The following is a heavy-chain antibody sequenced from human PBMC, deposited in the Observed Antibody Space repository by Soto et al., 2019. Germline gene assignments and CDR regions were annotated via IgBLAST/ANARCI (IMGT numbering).Heavy chain of an antibody. CDR1: GFTFKTFA. Sequence: EVQLLESGGGLVQPGGSLRLSCAASGFTFKTFAMSWVRQAPGKGLEWVAAITGFGSTTYYADSLQGRFTVSRDNANDTLYLHMDSEKADDTAVYYCAKVRPSLGGTGRGAMDVWGHGTTVTVSS. D-gene: IGHD3-16*01. J-gene: IGHJ6*02. V-gene: IGHV3-23*01. CDR3: AKVRPSLGGTGRGAMDV. CDR2: ITGFGSTT.